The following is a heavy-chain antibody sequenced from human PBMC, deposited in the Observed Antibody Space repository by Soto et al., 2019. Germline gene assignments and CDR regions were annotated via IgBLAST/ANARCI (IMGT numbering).Heavy chain of an antibody. J-gene: IGHJ5*02. CDR3: ASKREEGWLNP. Sequence: QVQLQESGPGLVKPSDTLSLTCAVSGYPISSITSWGWIRQPPGKGLECIVHIYYSGRTYNNPSLTRLVKRSVETSKNQSSRKRSTMTYVDTAVYYCASKREEGWLNPWGQGTLVTVS. V-gene: IGHV4-28*01. CDR2: IYYSGRT. CDR1: GYPISSITS.